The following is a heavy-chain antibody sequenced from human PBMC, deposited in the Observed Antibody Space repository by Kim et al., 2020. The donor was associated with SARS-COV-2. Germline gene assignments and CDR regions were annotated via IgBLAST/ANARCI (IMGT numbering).Heavy chain of an antibody. J-gene: IGHJ5*02. CDR1: GGSISSSNW. Sequence: SETLSLTCAVSGGSISSSNWWSWVRQPPGKGLEWIGEIYHSGSTNYNPSLKSRVTISVDKSKNQFSLKLSSVTAADTAVYYCAREPLSLFGNNKNWFDPWGQGTLVTVSS. CDR2: IYHSGST. CDR3: AREPLSLFGNNKNWFDP. D-gene: IGHD3-10*02. V-gene: IGHV4-4*02.